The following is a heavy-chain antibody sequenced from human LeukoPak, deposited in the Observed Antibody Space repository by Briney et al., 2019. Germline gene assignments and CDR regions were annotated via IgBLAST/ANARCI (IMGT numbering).Heavy chain of an antibody. CDR3: ARRNTRYFDWAHNANWFDP. J-gene: IGHJ5*02. CDR1: GYSFTSYW. V-gene: IGHV5-51*01. CDR2: VYPGDSDT. Sequence: GESLKISCKGSGYSFTSYWIGWVRQMPGKGLEWMGIVYPGDSDTRYSPSFQGQVTISADKSISTAYLQWSSLKASDTAMYYWARRNTRYFDWAHNANWFDPWGQGTLVTVSS. D-gene: IGHD3-9*01.